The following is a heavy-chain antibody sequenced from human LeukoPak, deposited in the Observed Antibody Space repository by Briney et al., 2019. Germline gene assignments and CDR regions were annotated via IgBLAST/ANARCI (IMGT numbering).Heavy chain of an antibody. CDR1: GFTFSSYE. J-gene: IGHJ4*02. V-gene: IGHV3-48*03. CDR2: ISSSGSTI. Sequence: GGSLRLSCAAFGFTFSSYEMNWVRQAPGKGLEWVSYISSSGSTIYYADSVKGRFTISRDNAKNSLYLQMNSLRAEDTAVYYCARERVTMVRGVIDYWGQGTLVTVSS. CDR3: ARERVTMVRGVIDY. D-gene: IGHD3-10*01.